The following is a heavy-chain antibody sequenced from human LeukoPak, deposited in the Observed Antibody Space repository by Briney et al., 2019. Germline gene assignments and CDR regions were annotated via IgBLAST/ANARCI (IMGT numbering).Heavy chain of an antibody. CDR3: ALHDYGGPFDY. J-gene: IGHJ4*02. CDR2: IIPIFGTA. V-gene: IGHV1-69*05. CDR1: GGTFSSYA. Sequence: ASVKVSCKASGGTFSSYAISWVRQAPGQGLEWMGGIIPIFGTANYAQKFQGRVTITTDESTSTAYMELSSLRSEDKAVYYCALHDYGGPFDYWGQGTLVTVSS. D-gene: IGHD4-23*01.